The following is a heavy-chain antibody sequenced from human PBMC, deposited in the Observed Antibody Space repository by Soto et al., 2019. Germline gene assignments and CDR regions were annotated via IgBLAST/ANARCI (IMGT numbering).Heavy chain of an antibody. J-gene: IGHJ4*02. Sequence: QVQLQESGPGLVRPSGALSVTCAVSGDSISRSHWWSWVRQSPGKGLEWIGEISHSGITNYNPSLKSRVTISGDKSKNQLSLTLTSVTAADTAVYYWARVRYDRSGFDHWGQGTLVSVSS. CDR3: ARVRYDRSGFDH. CDR1: GDSISRSHW. CDR2: ISHSGIT. V-gene: IGHV4-4*02. D-gene: IGHD3-22*01.